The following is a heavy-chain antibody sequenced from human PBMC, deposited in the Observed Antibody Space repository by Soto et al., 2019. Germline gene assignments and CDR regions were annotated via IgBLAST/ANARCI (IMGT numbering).Heavy chain of an antibody. D-gene: IGHD6-19*01. Sequence: GGSLRLSCAASGFTFSSYAMHWVRQAPGKGLEWVAVISYDGSNKYYADSVKGRFTISRDNSKNTPYLQMNSLRAEDTAVYYCARAEQWLVLTYYYGMDVWGQGTTVTVSS. CDR3: ARAEQWLVLTYYYGMDV. CDR2: ISYDGSNK. CDR1: GFTFSSYA. J-gene: IGHJ6*02. V-gene: IGHV3-30-3*01.